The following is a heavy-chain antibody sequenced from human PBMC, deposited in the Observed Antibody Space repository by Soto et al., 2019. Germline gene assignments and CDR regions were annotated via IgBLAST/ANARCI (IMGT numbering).Heavy chain of an antibody. CDR1: GGSFSGYY. CDR2: INHSGST. J-gene: IGHJ6*02. D-gene: IGHD3-10*01. CDR3: ARLLVRGAFYGMDV. V-gene: IGHV4-34*01. Sequence: SETLSLTCAVYGGSFSGYYWSWIRQPPGKGLEWIGEINHSGSTNYNPSLKSRVTISVDTSKNQFSLKLSSVTAADTAVYYCARLLVRGAFYGMDVWGQGTTVTVSS.